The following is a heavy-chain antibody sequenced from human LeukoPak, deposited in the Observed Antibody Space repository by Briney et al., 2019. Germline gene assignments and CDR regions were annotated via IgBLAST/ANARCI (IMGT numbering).Heavy chain of an antibody. CDR2: IYPGDSDT. J-gene: IGHJ5*02. V-gene: IGHV5-51*01. D-gene: IGHD6-13*01. Sequence: GESLKISCKGSGXSFTNYWSGWVRQMPGKGLECMGVIYPGDSDTRYSPSFQGQVTISADKSISTAYLQWSSLKASDTAMYYCARRAAGTWWFDPWGQGTLVTVSS. CDR3: ARRAAGTWWFDP. CDR1: GXSFTNYW.